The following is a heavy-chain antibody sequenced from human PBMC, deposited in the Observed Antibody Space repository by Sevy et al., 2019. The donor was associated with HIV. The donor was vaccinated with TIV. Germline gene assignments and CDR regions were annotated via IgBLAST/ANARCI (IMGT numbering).Heavy chain of an antibody. CDR2: ISHDERYK. CDR3: ARLVSCGGDCYYLDS. J-gene: IGHJ4*02. Sequence: GGSLRLSCAASGFSFSDYDMHWVRQAPGKGLDWVAVISHDERYKNYAESVKVRFTISRDYFKNTLFLQMDSLRPEDTAVYFCARLVSCGGDCYYLDSWGQGALVTVSS. CDR1: GFSFSDYD. V-gene: IGHV3-30*01. D-gene: IGHD2-21*02.